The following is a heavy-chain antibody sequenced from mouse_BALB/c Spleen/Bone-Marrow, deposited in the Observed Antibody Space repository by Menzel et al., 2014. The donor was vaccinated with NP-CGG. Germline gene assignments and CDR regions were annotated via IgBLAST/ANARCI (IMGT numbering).Heavy chain of an antibody. V-gene: IGHV5-12-2*01. CDR1: GFTFSSYI. CDR2: ISHSGGSS. D-gene: IGHD6-2*01. Sequence: EVKLVESGGGFVQPGGSLKLSCAASGFTFSSYIMSWVRQTPEKRLEWVAYISHSGGSSYYLDTVKGRFTISRDNAKNTLYLQMSSLKSEDTAMCYCARVSPYWYFDVWGAGTTVTVSS. CDR3: ARVSPYWYFDV. J-gene: IGHJ1*01.